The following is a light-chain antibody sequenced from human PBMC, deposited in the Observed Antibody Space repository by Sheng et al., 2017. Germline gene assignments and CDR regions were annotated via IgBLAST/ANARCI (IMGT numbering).Light chain of an antibody. CDR1: QGINRW. CDR3: QQTLSFPYN. CDR2: SAS. V-gene: IGKV1-12*01. J-gene: IGKJ2*01. Sequence: DIQMTQSPSSVSASVGDRVIISCRASQGINRWLAWYQQKPGKAPKVLIFSASTLQGGVSSRFSGSGSGTDFSLTIRSLQPEDVATYYCQQTLSFPYNFGQGTKLEI.